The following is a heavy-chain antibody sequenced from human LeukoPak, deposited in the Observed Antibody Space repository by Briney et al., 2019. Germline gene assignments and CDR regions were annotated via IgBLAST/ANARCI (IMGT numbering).Heavy chain of an antibody. CDR1: DYTFTSHG. J-gene: IGHJ4*02. CDR2: ISAYNGNT. CDR3: ARDAVVVTDIPFDY. D-gene: IGHD2-21*02. Sequence: ASVKVSCKAPDYTFTSHGISWVRQAPGQGLEWMGWISAYNGNTNYAQKFQGRVTMTTDTSTSTAYMELRSLRSDDTAVYYCARDAVVVTDIPFDYWGQGTLVTVSS. V-gene: IGHV1-18*04.